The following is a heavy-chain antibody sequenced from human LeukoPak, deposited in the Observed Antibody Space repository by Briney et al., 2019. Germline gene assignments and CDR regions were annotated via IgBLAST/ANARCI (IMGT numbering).Heavy chain of an antibody. CDR2: IYYSGST. J-gene: IGHJ4*02. D-gene: IGHD1-26*01. Sequence: ASETLSLTCTVSGGSISSSSYYWGWIRQPPGKGLEWIGSIYYSGSTYYNPSLKSRVTISVDTSKNQFSLKLSSVTAADTAVYYCARPAYPYIVGAPFDYWGQGTLVTVSS. CDR1: GGSISSSSYY. CDR3: ARPAYPYIVGAPFDY. V-gene: IGHV4-39*01.